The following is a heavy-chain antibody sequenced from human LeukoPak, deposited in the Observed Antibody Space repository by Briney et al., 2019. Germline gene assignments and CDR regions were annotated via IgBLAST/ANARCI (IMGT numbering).Heavy chain of an antibody. D-gene: IGHD2-15*01. CDR1: GASISSNNW. V-gene: IGHV4-4*02. CDR2: MYHTGTT. CDR3: ARRYCSGGTCYPFDY. Sequence: SETLSLTCAVSGASISSNNWWNWVRQSPGEGLEWIGEMYHTGTTNYNASLRSRVTVSVDKSKNQFSLKLTSVTAADTAVYYCARRYCSGGTCYPFDYWGQGTQVTVSS. J-gene: IGHJ4*02.